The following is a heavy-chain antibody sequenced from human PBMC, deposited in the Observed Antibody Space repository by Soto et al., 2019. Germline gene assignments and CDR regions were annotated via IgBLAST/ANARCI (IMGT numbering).Heavy chain of an antibody. J-gene: IGHJ4*02. D-gene: IGHD5-12*01. Sequence: QVQLQESGPGLVKPSQTLSLTCTVSGGSISSGGYYWSWIRQHPGKGLEWIGYIYYSGSTYYNPSLKGRVTISVDTSKNQFSLKLSSVTAADTAVYYCAIDAGCYEIVGPFDYWGQGTLVTVSS. CDR2: IYYSGST. V-gene: IGHV4-31*03. CDR3: AIDAGCYEIVGPFDY. CDR1: GGSISSGGYY.